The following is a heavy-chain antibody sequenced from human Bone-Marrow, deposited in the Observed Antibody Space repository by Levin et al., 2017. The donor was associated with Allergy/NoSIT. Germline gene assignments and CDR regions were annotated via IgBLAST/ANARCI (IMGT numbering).Heavy chain of an antibody. D-gene: IGHD5-18*01. CDR1: GYPFTSYW. CDR2: IYPSDSDI. Sequence: GASVKVSCEASGYPFTSYWIAWLRQRPGKGLEWMGLIYPSDSDIRIHSSSQGRASMSVDKSTRTAHFLWSDLRASDTATYFCARGNGYNVYFDVWGQGTLVTVSS. CDR3: ARGNGYNVYFDV. J-gene: IGHJ4*02. V-gene: IGHV5-51*01.